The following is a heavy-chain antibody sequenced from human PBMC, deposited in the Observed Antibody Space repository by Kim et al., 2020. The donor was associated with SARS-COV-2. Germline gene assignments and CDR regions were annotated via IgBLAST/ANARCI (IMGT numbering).Heavy chain of an antibody. CDR2: ISWNSGSI. CDR1: GFTFDDYA. CDR3: AKTFDWLSAGYDAFDI. V-gene: IGHV3-9*01. D-gene: IGHD3-9*01. J-gene: IGHJ3*02. Sequence: GGSLRLSCAASGFTFDDYAMHWVRQAPGKGLEWVSGISWNSGSIGYADSVKGRFTISRDNAKNSLYLQMNSLRAEDTALYYCAKTFDWLSAGYDAFDIWGQGTMVTVSS.